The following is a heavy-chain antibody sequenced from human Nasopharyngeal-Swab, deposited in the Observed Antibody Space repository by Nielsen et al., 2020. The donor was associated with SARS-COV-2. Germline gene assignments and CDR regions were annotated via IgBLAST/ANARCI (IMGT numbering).Heavy chain of an antibody. CDR3: AKDRDSGDDSDDYYHYYGMDV. Sequence: GESLKISCVASGFTFDDYAMHWVRQVPGKGPEWVSVISGSDHTTYYADSVKGRFTISRDNSKNTVNLQMNSLRVEDTAIYYCAKDRDSGDDSDDYYHYYGMDVWGQGTTVTVFS. V-gene: IGHV3-23*01. CDR2: ISGSDHTT. D-gene: IGHD5-12*01. CDR1: GFTFDDYA. J-gene: IGHJ6*02.